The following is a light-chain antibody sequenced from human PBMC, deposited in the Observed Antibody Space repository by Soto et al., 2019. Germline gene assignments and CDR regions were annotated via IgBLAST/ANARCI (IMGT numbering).Light chain of an antibody. J-gene: IGLJ1*01. CDR2: QVS. Sequence: QSVLTQPPSASGSPGQSVTISCTGTSRDVGGYNHVSWYQQHPGKAPKLMIYQVSERPSGVPDRFSASKSGNTASLTVSGLQAEDEADYYCSSYSDDSVYVFGTGTKVTVL. CDR1: SRDVGGYNH. CDR3: SSYSDDSVYV. V-gene: IGLV2-8*01.